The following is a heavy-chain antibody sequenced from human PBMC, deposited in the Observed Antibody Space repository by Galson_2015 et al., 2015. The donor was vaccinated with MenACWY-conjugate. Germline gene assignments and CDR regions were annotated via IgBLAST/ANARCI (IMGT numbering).Heavy chain of an antibody. D-gene: IGHD6-6*01. CDR3: ARHPSSSFDC. Sequence: SLRLSCAASGFTFSSYWISWVRQAPGKGLEWVAHINQDGSEKYYVDSVEGRFTISRDNAKNSLYLQMNSLRAEDTAVFYCARHPSSSFDCRGQGTLVTVSS. CDR1: GFTFSSYW. J-gene: IGHJ4*02. V-gene: IGHV3-7*03. CDR2: INQDGSEK.